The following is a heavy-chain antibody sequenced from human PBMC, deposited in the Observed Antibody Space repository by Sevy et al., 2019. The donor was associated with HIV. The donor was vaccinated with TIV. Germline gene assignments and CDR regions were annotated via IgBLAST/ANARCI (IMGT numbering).Heavy chain of an antibody. D-gene: IGHD1-1*01. Sequence: SETLSLTCTVSGGSISSYYWTWIRQSPGKGLECIGYLYYNGRTIYNPSLTSRVTISVDTSKNQFSLGLSSVTAADTAVYFCARAGGTTDWGMDVWGQGNTVTVSS. V-gene: IGHV4-59*01. J-gene: IGHJ6*02. CDR1: GGSISSYY. CDR3: ARAGGTTDWGMDV. CDR2: LYYNGRT.